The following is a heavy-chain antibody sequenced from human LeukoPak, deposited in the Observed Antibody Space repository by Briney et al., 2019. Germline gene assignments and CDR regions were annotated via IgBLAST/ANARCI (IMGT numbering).Heavy chain of an antibody. CDR3: AKSPEGVRNY. CDR1: GFTFSSYV. J-gene: IGHJ4*02. Sequence: GGFLRLSCVASGFTFSSYVMSWVRQAPGKGLEWVSAISGSGGSTYYADSVKGRFTISRDNSKNTLYMQMNSLRAEDTAVYYCAKSPEGVRNYWGQGTLVTVSS. V-gene: IGHV3-23*01. D-gene: IGHD2-2*01. CDR2: ISGSGGST.